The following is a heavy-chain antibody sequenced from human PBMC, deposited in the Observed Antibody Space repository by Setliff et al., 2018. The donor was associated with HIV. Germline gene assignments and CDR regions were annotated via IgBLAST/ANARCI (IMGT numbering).Heavy chain of an antibody. Sequence: SETLSLTCTVSGGSISSGGYSWSWSRQPPGKGLEWIGYIYYSGKIYYNRSLKSRITISLDRSKNQFSLNLTSVTAADTAVYYFARVELLSFGETLRPSGFDIWGQGTVVTVSS. D-gene: IGHD3-10*01. J-gene: IGHJ3*02. CDR1: GGSISSGGYS. CDR3: ARVELLSFGETLRPSGFDI. V-gene: IGHV4-30-2*01. CDR2: IYYSGKI.